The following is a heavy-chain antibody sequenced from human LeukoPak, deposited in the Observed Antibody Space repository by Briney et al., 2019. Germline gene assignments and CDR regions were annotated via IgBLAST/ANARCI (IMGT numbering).Heavy chain of an antibody. J-gene: IGHJ2*01. D-gene: IGHD6-19*01. CDR3: ARDSSGWYWYFDL. CDR2: IIPILGIA. Sequence: ASVKVSCKASGGTFSSYAISWVRQAPGQGLEWMGRIIPILGIANYAQKFQGRVTITADKSTSTAYMELSSLRSEDTAVYYCARDSSGWYWYFDLWGRGTLVTVSS. V-gene: IGHV1-69*04. CDR1: GGTFSSYA.